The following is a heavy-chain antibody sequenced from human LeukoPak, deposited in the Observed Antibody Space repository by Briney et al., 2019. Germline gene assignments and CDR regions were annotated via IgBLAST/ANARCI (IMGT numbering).Heavy chain of an antibody. CDR1: GGTFSSYT. CDR2: IIPILGKA. V-gene: IGHV1-69*08. Sequence: SVTVSCKASGGTFSSYTISWVRQPPGQGLEWMGRIIPILGKATYAQKFQGRVTITANKSTRTAYMELSSLRSEDTAVYYCASDESHTRILDYWGQGTLVTVSS. D-gene: IGHD2/OR15-2a*01. CDR3: ASDESHTRILDY. J-gene: IGHJ4*02.